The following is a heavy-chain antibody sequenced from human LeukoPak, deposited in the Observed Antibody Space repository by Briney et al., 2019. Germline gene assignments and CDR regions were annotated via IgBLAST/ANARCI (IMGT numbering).Heavy chain of an antibody. Sequence: GGSLRLSCAASGFTFSTYSMNWVRQPPGKGLEWISYISTGGDTTYYADSVKGRFTISSDDAKKSLYLQMNSLRVEDTAVYYCARGPPLFDPWGQGTLVTVSS. CDR2: ISTGGDTT. V-gene: IGHV3-48*01. CDR1: GFTFSTYS. J-gene: IGHJ5*02. CDR3: ARGPPLFDP.